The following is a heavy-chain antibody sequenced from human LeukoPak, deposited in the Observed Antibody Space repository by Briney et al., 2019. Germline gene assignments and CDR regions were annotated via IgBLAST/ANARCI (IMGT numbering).Heavy chain of an antibody. J-gene: IGHJ4*02. CDR3: VRGRSGNSVGPGGCFDL. D-gene: IGHD5/OR15-5a*01. CDR1: GDTFSGSY. V-gene: IGHV1-2*02. Sequence: GASLRVSCTPSGDTFSGSYIHWLRQAPGQGLEWMGWINHNTGGTSYAQRFHGRVTMTRDSSISTAYMELSTLRSDDTAVYSCVRGRSGNSVGPGGCFDLWGQGTLVTVPS. CDR2: INHNTGGT.